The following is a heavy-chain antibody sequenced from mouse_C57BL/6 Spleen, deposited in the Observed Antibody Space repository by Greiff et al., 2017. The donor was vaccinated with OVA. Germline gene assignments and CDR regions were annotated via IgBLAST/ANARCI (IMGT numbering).Heavy chain of an antibody. CDR3: TSLYDGSLDY. D-gene: IGHD2-3*01. V-gene: IGHV1-5*01. Sequence: VQLQQSGAVLARPGASVKMSCKTSGYTFTSYWMHWVKQRPGQGLEWIGAIYPGNSDTSYNQKFKGKAKLTAVTSASTAYMELSSLTNEDSAVYYCTSLYDGSLDYWGQGTTLTVSS. J-gene: IGHJ2*01. CDR2: IYPGNSDT. CDR1: GYTFTSYW.